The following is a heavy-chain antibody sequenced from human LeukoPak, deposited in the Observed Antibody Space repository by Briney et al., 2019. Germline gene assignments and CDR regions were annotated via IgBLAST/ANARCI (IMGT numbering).Heavy chain of an antibody. D-gene: IGHD2-2*02. V-gene: IGHV3-7*03. CDR1: GFTFSTYW. CDR2: IKQDGSEK. J-gene: IGHJ4*02. Sequence: HPGGSLRLSCAASGFTFSTYWMSWVRQAPGKGLEWVANIKQDGSEKYYVDSVKGRFTISRDNAKNSLYLQMNSLRAEDTAVYYCARVSRWALYHNPHYWGQGTLVTVSS. CDR3: ARVSRWALYHNPHY.